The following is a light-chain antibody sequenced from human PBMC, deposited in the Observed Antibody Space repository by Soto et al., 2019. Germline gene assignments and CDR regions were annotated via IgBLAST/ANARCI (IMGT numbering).Light chain of an antibody. CDR1: QSVSSSD. V-gene: IGKV3-15*01. CDR2: DIF. Sequence: EIVLTQSPGTRFLSPGERATLSCRASQSVSSSDLAWYQQKPGQAPRLVIYDIFTRDTGVPTRISGSGSWTEFTLTISSLQSEDFAVYYCQQYNSWTLTFGGGTKVDIK. CDR3: QQYNSWTLT. J-gene: IGKJ4*01.